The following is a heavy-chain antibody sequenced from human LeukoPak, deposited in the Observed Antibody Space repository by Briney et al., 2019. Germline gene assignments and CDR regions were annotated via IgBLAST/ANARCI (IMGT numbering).Heavy chain of an antibody. Sequence: SVKVSCKASGGTFSSYAISWVRQAPGQGLEWMGRIIPILGIANYAQKFQGRVTITADKSTSIAYMELSSLRSEDTAVYYCAIITVAVAGTYYYYGMDVWGQGTTVTVSS. J-gene: IGHJ6*02. CDR2: IIPILGIA. CDR1: GGTFSSYA. CDR3: AIITVAVAGTYYYYGMDV. V-gene: IGHV1-69*04. D-gene: IGHD6-19*01.